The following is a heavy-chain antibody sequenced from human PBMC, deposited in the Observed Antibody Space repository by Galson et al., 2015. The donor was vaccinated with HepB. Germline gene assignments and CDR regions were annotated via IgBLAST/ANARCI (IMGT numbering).Heavy chain of an antibody. J-gene: IGHJ4*02. V-gene: IGHV3-11*06. CDR2: ISSSSSYT. D-gene: IGHD3-10*01. CDR3: ARDGPGLWFGESHRPFDY. Sequence: SLRLSCAASGFTFSDYYMSWIRQAPGKGLEWVSYISSSSSYTNYADSVKGRFTISRDNAKNSLYLQMNSLRAEDTAVYCCARDGPGLWFGESHRPFDYWGQGTLVTVSS. CDR1: GFTFSDYY.